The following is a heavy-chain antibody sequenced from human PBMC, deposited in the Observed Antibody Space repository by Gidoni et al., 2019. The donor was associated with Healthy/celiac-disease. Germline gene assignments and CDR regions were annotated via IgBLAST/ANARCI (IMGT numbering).Heavy chain of an antibody. V-gene: IGHV4-39*01. Sequence: QLQLQESGPGLVKPSETLSLTCTVSGGSLSSSSYYWGWIRQPPGKGLEWIGSIYYSGSTYYNPSLKSRVTISVDTSKNQFSLKLSSVTAADTAVYYCARHLWGSSGWYPPFEYYYYGMDVWGQGTTVTVSS. D-gene: IGHD6-19*01. CDR2: IYYSGST. J-gene: IGHJ6*02. CDR3: ARHLWGSSGWYPPFEYYYYGMDV. CDR1: GGSLSSSSYY.